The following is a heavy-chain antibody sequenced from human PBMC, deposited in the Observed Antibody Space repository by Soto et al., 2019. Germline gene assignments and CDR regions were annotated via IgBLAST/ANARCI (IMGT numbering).Heavy chain of an antibody. D-gene: IGHD2-8*01. J-gene: IGHJ3*02. Sequence: HPGGSLRLSCAASGFTFSSYAMSWVRKAPGKGLEWVSAISGSGGSTYYADSVKGRFTISRDNSKNTLYLQMNSLRAEDTAVYYCARVFPVLMVYAKSASDAFDIWGKGTMVTVSS. CDR2: ISGSGGST. V-gene: IGHV3-23*01. CDR1: GFTFSSYA. CDR3: ARVFPVLMVYAKSASDAFDI.